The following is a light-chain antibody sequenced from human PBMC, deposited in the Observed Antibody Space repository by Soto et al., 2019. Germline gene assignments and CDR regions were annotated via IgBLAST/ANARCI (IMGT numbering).Light chain of an antibody. CDR3: QHYGSSWT. Sequence: EIVLTQSPGTLSLSPGERATLSCRASQSVSSSYLAWYQQKPGQAPRLLIYGASSRATGIPDRFSGSGSGTYFTLTISRLEPEGFAVYYCQHYGSSWTFGQGTKVEIK. J-gene: IGKJ1*01. CDR2: GAS. CDR1: QSVSSSY. V-gene: IGKV3-20*01.